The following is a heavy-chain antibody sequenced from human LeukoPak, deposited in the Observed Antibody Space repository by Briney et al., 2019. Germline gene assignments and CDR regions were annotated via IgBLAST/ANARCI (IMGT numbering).Heavy chain of an antibody. CDR1: GGSITSGSYS. CDR2: IYTSGST. Sequence: SETLSLTCTVSGGSITSGSYSWSWIRQPAGKGLEWIGRIYTSGSTNYNPSLKSRVTISVDTSKNQFSLKLSSVTAADTAVYYCARDEAAAGTEVSYWGQGTLVTVSS. V-gene: IGHV4-61*02. J-gene: IGHJ4*02. D-gene: IGHD6-13*01. CDR3: ARDEAAAGTEVSY.